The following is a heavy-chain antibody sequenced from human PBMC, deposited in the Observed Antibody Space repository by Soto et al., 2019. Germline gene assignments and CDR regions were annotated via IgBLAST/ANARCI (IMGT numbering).Heavy chain of an antibody. CDR1: GFTFDEYA. CDR3: AKDARAVAGLGVYYFDL. D-gene: IGHD6-19*01. J-gene: IGHJ4*02. Sequence: EVQLVESGGDLVQPGRSLRLSCTASGFTFDEYAMHWVRQVPGKGLEWVSVITWNSGGIDYADSVKGGFTTSRDNAKNTLYLQMNSLRTEDTAFYYCAKDARAVAGLGVYYFDLWGQGTLVTVSS. V-gene: IGHV3-9*01. CDR2: ITWNSGGI.